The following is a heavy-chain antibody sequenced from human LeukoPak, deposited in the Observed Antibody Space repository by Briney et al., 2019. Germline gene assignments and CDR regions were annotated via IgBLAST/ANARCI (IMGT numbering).Heavy chain of an antibody. Sequence: SETLSLTCAVSGYSISSGYYWGWIRQPPGEGLEWIGSIYHSGSTYYNPSLKSRVTISVDMSKNQFSLKLSSVTAADTAVYYCARLTYGDYVWFDPWGQGTLVTVSS. D-gene: IGHD4-17*01. CDR1: GYSISSGYY. V-gene: IGHV4-38-2*01. CDR3: ARLTYGDYVWFDP. J-gene: IGHJ5*02. CDR2: IYHSGST.